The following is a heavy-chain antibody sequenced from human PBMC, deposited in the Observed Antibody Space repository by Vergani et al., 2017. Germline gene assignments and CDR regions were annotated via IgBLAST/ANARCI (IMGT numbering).Heavy chain of an antibody. D-gene: IGHD2-8*01. V-gene: IGHV1-69*01. J-gene: IGHJ6*03. CDR2: IIPIFGTA. Sequence: QVQLVQSGAEVKKPGASVKVSCKASGGTFSSYAISWVRQAPGQGLEWMGGIIPIFGTANYAQKFQGRVTITADESKSTAYMELSSLRSEDTAVYYCATKMGYDSGPYYYYFYMDVWGKGTTVTVSS. CDR3: ATKMGYDSGPYYYYFYMDV. CDR1: GGTFSSYA.